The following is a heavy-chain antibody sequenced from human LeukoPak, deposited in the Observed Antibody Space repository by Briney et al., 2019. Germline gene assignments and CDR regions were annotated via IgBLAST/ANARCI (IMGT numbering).Heavy chain of an antibody. V-gene: IGHV3-43*02. Sequence: GRSLRLSCAASGFTFDDYAMHWVRQAPGKGLEWVSLISGDGGSTYYADSVKGRFTISRDNSKNSLYLQMNSLRTEDTALYYCAKDISYYYSFDPWGQGTLVTVSS. J-gene: IGHJ5*02. CDR2: ISGDGGST. D-gene: IGHD3-10*01. CDR1: GFTFDDYA. CDR3: AKDISYYYSFDP.